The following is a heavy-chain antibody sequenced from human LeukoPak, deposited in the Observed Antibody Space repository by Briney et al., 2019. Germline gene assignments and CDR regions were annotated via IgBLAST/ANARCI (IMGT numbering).Heavy chain of an antibody. J-gene: IGHJ3*02. D-gene: IGHD2-21*02. CDR2: ISSSGGST. V-gene: IGHV3-23*01. Sequence: PSGSLCLSCTASGFTFSSYDMSWLRQAPGKGLEWFSTISSSGGSTYYADSVKGRITIARDIAKNSMYLNMNSPTDTAMAVYYCARPGVVTRRDDVDIGEQGTMVTVS. CDR1: GFTFSSYD. CDR3: ARPGVVTRRDDVDI.